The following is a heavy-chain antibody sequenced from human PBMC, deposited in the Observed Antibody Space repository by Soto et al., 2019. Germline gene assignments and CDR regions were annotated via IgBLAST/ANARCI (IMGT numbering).Heavy chain of an antibody. CDR2: ISAYNGNT. Sequence: QVQLVQSGAEVKKPGASVKVSCKASGYTFTSYGISWVRQAPGQGLEWMGWISAYNGNTNYAQKLQGRVTMTTDTSTSTAYMELRSLRSDDTAVYYCARVTYCDFWSGLGWFDPWGQGTLVTVSS. CDR1: GYTFTSYG. D-gene: IGHD3-3*01. CDR3: ARVTYCDFWSGLGWFDP. J-gene: IGHJ5*02. V-gene: IGHV1-18*04.